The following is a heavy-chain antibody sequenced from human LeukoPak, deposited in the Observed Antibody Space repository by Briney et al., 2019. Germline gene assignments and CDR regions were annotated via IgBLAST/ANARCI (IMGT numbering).Heavy chain of an antibody. CDR3: AKDHPYYYDSSGYWWGDFDY. D-gene: IGHD3-22*01. CDR2: ISGSGGST. J-gene: IGHJ4*02. Sequence: HTGGSLRLSCATSGFTFSSYAMSWVRQAPGKGLEWVSTISGSGGSTFYADSVKGRFTISRDNSKNTLYLQMSSLRAEDTAVYYCAKDHPYYYDSSGYWWGDFDYWGQGTLVTVSS. V-gene: IGHV3-23*01. CDR1: GFTFSSYA.